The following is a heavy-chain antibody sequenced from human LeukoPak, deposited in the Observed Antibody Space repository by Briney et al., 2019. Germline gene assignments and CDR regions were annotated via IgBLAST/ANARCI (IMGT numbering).Heavy chain of an antibody. Sequence: GGSLGLSCAASGFTFSSYAMSWVRQAPGKGLEWVSAISGSGGSTYYADSVKGRFTISRDNSKNTLYLQMNSLRAEDTAVYYCAKDGSLYSSGSTYFDYWGQGTLVTVSS. CDR3: AKDGSLYSSGSTYFDY. J-gene: IGHJ4*02. CDR1: GFTFSSYA. V-gene: IGHV3-23*01. CDR2: ISGSGGST. D-gene: IGHD6-19*01.